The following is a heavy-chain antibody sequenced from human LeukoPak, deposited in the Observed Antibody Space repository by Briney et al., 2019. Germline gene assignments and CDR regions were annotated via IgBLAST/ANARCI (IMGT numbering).Heavy chain of an antibody. CDR3: ARVADYDFWSGYYFDY. J-gene: IGHJ4*02. CDR2: INPNSGGT. D-gene: IGHD3-3*01. CDR1: GYTFTSYY. V-gene: IGHV1-2*02. Sequence: ASVKVSCKASGYTFTSYYMHWVRQAPGQGLEWMGWINPNSGGTNYAQKFQGRVTMTRDTSISTAYMELSRLRSDDTAVYYCARVADYDFWSGYYFDYWGQGTLVTVSS.